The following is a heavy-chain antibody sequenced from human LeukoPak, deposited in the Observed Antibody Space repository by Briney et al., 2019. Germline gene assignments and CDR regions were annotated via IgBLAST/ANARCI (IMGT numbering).Heavy chain of an antibody. Sequence: GGSLRLSCAASGFXFSISGIHWVRQAPGKGLEWGALIWYDGSNKYYADSVKGRFTISRDNSKNTMYLQMNSLTAEDTAVYYCARLGRGYSGYDSFFDLWGQGTLVTVSS. CDR3: ARLGRGYSGYDSFFDL. V-gene: IGHV3-33*01. CDR2: IWYDGSNK. D-gene: IGHD5-12*01. CDR1: GFXFSISG. J-gene: IGHJ4*02.